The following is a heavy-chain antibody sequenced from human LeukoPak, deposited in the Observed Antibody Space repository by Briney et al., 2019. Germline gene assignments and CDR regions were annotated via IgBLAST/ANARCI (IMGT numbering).Heavy chain of an antibody. CDR2: ICPRDSDT. V-gene: IGHV5-51*01. J-gene: IGHJ3*02. CDR1: GYTFSSYW. Sequence: GESLKISCKGSGYTFSSYWIGWVRQMPGKGLEWMGIICPRDSDTRYSPSFQGQATISADKSTSTAYLQWSSLRASDTAVYYCARDTGILPHVAFDIWGQGTMVTVSS. D-gene: IGHD1-26*01. CDR3: ARDTGILPHVAFDI.